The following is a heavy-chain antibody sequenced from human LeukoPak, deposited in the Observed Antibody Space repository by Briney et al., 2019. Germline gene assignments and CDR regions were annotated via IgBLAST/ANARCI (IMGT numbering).Heavy chain of an antibody. D-gene: IGHD6-25*01. J-gene: IGHJ6*02. CDR3: ARASAKSRGYYYSMDV. Sequence: PGGSLRLSCAASGFTFSGYSMNWVRQAPGKGLEGGSLIYSGGSTYDADSVKGRFTIYRHNSKNTLYLQMNSLRAEDTAVYYCARASAKSRGYYYSMDVWGQGTTVTVSS. CDR1: GFTFSGYS. CDR2: IYSGGST. V-gene: IGHV3-53*04.